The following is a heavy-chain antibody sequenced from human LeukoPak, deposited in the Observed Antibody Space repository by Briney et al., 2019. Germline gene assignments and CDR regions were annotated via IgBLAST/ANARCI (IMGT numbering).Heavy chain of an antibody. J-gene: IGHJ4*02. Sequence: ASVKVSCKASGYTFTGYYMHWVRQAPGQGLEWMGWISAYNGNTNYAQKLQGRVTMTTDTSTSTTYMELRGLRSDDTAVYYCARERQFPSDDYWGQGTLVTVSS. CDR2: ISAYNGNT. V-gene: IGHV1-18*04. CDR3: ARERQFPSDDY. CDR1: GYTFTGYY. D-gene: IGHD5-24*01.